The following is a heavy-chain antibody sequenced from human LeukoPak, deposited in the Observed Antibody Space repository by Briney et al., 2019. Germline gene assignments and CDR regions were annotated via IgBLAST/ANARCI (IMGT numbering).Heavy chain of an antibody. D-gene: IGHD2-2*01. Sequence: SQTLSLTCTVSGGSISSGSYYWSWIRQPAGKGLEWIGRIYTSGSTNYNPSLKSRVTISVDTSKNQFSLKLSSVAAADTAVYYCARASPPVVPAAYYYYYMDVWGKGTTVTVSS. J-gene: IGHJ6*03. CDR1: GGSISSGSYY. CDR3: ARASPPVVPAAYYYYYMDV. CDR2: IYTSGST. V-gene: IGHV4-61*02.